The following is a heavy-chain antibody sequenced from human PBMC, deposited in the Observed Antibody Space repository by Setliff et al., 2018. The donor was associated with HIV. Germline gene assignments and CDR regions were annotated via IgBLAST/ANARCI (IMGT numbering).Heavy chain of an antibody. D-gene: IGHD6-19*01. V-gene: IGHV4-59*08. CDR2: IYYSGST. Sequence: SETLSLTCTVSGGSISSNYWSWMRQPPGKGLEWIGHIYYSGSTNYNPSLKSRVTISVDTSRNQFSLKVNSVTAADTAVYYRARSPRIGVAGEFEYWGQGTLVTVSS. CDR1: GGSISSNY. CDR3: ARSPRIGVAGEFEY. J-gene: IGHJ4*02.